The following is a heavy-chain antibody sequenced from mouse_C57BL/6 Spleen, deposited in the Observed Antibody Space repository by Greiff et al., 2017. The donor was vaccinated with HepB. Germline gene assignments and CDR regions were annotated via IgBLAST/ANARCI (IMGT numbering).Heavy chain of an antibody. Sequence: QVQLQQPGAELVKPGASVKLSCKASGYTFTSYWMHWVKQRPGQGLEWIGMIHPNSGSTNYNEKFKSKATLTVDKSSSTAYMQLSSLTSEDSAVYYCARRITTGVATDYFDYWGQGTTLTVSS. J-gene: IGHJ2*01. V-gene: IGHV1-64*01. D-gene: IGHD1-1*01. CDR2: IHPNSGST. CDR1: GYTFTSYW. CDR3: ARRITTGVATDYFDY.